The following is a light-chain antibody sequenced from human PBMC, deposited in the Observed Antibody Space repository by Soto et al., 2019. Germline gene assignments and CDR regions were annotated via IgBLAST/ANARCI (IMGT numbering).Light chain of an antibody. Sequence: QSALAHPASVAGSPGQSITISCTGTSSDVGAYNSVSWYQQHPHKAPQVIIYKGTQRPSGVSNRFSGSTSGNAASLTISGLQADDEADYFCCSSAPESTYVFGNGTKVTVL. CDR2: KGT. V-gene: IGLV2-23*01. CDR3: CSSAPESTYV. J-gene: IGLJ1*01. CDR1: SSDVGAYNS.